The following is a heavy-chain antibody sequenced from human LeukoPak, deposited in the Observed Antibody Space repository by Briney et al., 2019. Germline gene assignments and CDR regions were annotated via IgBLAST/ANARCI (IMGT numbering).Heavy chain of an antibody. D-gene: IGHD3-10*01. CDR2: FDPENGET. V-gene: IGHV1-24*01. J-gene: IGHJ4*02. CDR3: ARGPIGAPDYYFDY. Sequence: ASVKVSCKVSGYTLTEISMYWVRQAPGKGLEWMGRFDPENGETLYAQKFQGRVTMTEDTSTDTAYMELSSLRSEDTAVYFRARGPIGAPDYYFDYWGQGTLVTVSS. CDR1: GYTLTEIS.